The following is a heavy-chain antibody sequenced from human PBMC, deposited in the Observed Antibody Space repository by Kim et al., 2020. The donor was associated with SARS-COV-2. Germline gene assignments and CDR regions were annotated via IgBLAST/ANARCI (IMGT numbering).Heavy chain of an antibody. CDR3: ARDRQIGYCSSTSCYYYYYCGIDV. J-gene: IGHJ6*02. V-gene: IGHV3-21*01. CDR2: ISSSSSYI. CDR1: GFTFSSYS. Sequence: GGSLRLSCAASGFTFSSYSMNWVRQAPGKGLEWVSSISSSSSYIYYADSVKGRFTISRDNAKNSLYLQMNSLRAEDTAVYYCARDRQIGYCSSTSCYYYYYCGIDVGGHGTTVTVSS. D-gene: IGHD2-2*01.